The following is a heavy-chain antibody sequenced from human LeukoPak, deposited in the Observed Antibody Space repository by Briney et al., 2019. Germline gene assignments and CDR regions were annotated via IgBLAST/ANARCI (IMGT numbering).Heavy chain of an antibody. CDR1: GGTFSSYA. CDR3: ARDRIKGEQQLVQDY. J-gene: IGHJ4*02. CDR2: IIPIFGIA. V-gene: IGHV1-69*13. Sequence: ASVKVSCKASGGTFSSYAISWVRQAPGQGLEWMGRIIPIFGIANYARKFQGRVTITADESTSTAYMELSSLRSEDAAVYYCARDRIKGEQQLVQDYWGQGTLVTVSS. D-gene: IGHD6-13*01.